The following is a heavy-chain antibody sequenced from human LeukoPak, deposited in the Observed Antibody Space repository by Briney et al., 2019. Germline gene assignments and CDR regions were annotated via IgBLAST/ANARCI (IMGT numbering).Heavy chain of an antibody. CDR3: ARTSASYYYYMDV. D-gene: IGHD3-3*01. V-gene: IGHV4-59*01. Sequence: PSETLSLTCTVSGGSISSYYWSWIRQPPGKGLEWIGDIYHSGYTNYNPSLKSRVTISVDTSKNQFSLKLRSVTAADTAVYYCARTSASYYYYMDVWGKGTTVTISS. CDR1: GGSISSYY. J-gene: IGHJ6*03. CDR2: IYHSGYT.